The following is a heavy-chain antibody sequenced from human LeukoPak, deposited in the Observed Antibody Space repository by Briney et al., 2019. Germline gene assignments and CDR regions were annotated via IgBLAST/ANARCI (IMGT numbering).Heavy chain of an antibody. CDR2: INPNSGGT. CDR3: ARDRGVPDAFDI. D-gene: IGHD3-10*01. Sequence: ASVKVSCKASGYTFTGYYLHWVRQAPGQGLEWMGLINPNSGGTDYAQKFQGRVTITRDTSISTAYMELSSLRSDDTAVYYCARDRGVPDAFDIWGQETMVTVSS. J-gene: IGHJ3*02. V-gene: IGHV1-2*02. CDR1: GYTFTGYY.